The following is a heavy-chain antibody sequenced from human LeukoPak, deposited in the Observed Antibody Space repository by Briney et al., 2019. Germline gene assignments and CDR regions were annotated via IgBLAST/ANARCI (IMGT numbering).Heavy chain of an antibody. CDR1: GYTFTSYD. D-gene: IGHD2-15*01. V-gene: IGHV1-8*01. CDR3: AREDYYYGMDV. Sequence: ASVKVSCKASGYTFTSYDINWVRQATGQGLEWMGWMNPNSGNTGYAQKFQGRVTMTRNTSMSTAYMGLSSLRSEDTAVYYCAREDYYYGMDVWGQGTTVTVSS. J-gene: IGHJ6*02. CDR2: MNPNSGNT.